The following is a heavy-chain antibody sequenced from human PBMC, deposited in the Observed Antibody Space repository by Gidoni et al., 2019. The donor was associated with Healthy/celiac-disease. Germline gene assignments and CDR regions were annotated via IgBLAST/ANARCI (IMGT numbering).Heavy chain of an antibody. J-gene: IGHJ6*03. D-gene: IGHD3-10*01. CDR1: GFTFSSYG. CDR3: ARGYYKKTDHYYYMDV. Sequence: EVQLVESGGGLVQPGGSLRLSCAASGFTFSSYGMHWVRQAPGKGLVWVSRINSDGSSTSYADSVKGRFTISRDNAKNTLYLQMNSLRAEDTAVYYCARGYYKKTDHYYYMDVWGKGTTVTVSS. V-gene: IGHV3-74*01. CDR2: INSDGSST.